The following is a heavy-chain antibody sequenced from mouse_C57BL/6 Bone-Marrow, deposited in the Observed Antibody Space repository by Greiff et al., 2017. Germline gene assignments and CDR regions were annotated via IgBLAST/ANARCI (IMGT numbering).Heavy chain of an antibody. CDR2: IWRGGST. Sequence: VQLQQSGPGLVQPSQSLSITCTVSGFSLTSYGVHWVRQSPGKGLEWLGVIWRGGSTDYNAAFMSRLSITKDNSKSQVFFKMNSLQADDTAIYYCAKKAYDYDGSYAMDYWGQGTSVTVSS. J-gene: IGHJ4*01. CDR1: GFSLTSYG. V-gene: IGHV2-5*01. D-gene: IGHD2-4*01. CDR3: AKKAYDYDGSYAMDY.